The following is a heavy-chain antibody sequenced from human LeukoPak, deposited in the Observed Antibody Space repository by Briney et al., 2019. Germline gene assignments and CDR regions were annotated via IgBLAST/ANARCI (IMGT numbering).Heavy chain of an antibody. CDR2: ISYDGSNK. CDR1: GFTFSSYA. V-gene: IGHV3-30-3*01. J-gene: IGHJ4*02. Sequence: GGSLRLSCAASGFTFSSYAMHWVRQAPGKGLEWVAVISYDGSNKYYADSVKGRFTISRDSSKNTLYLQMNSLRAEDTAVYYCARDPSIDYWGQGTLVTVSS. CDR3: ARDPSIDY.